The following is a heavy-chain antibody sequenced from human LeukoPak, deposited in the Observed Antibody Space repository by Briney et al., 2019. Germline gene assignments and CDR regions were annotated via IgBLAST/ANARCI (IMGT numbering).Heavy chain of an antibody. D-gene: IGHD1-26*01. Sequence: PGGSLRLSCAASGFTLSDHYMEWVRQAPGKGLEWVGRSRNKANGYTTEYAASVKGRFTISRDESRNSLDLQMNSLKTEDTAVYFCARDGRYSGSYYLDYWGLGTLVTVSS. CDR2: SRNKANGYTT. CDR1: GFTLSDHY. V-gene: IGHV3-72*01. J-gene: IGHJ4*02. CDR3: ARDGRYSGSYYLDY.